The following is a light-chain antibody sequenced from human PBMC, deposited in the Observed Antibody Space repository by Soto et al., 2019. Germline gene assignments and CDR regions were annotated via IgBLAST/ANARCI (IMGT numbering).Light chain of an antibody. Sequence: DLHMTQSPSSLSASVGDRVIITCRASQSISRDLNWYQQKPGKAPKLLIYAASSLQSGVPSRFSGSGSGTDFTLTISSLQPEDFATYYCQQSYRTPPFTFGPGTKVDIK. CDR3: QQSYRTPPFT. V-gene: IGKV1-39*01. CDR1: QSISRD. CDR2: AAS. J-gene: IGKJ3*01.